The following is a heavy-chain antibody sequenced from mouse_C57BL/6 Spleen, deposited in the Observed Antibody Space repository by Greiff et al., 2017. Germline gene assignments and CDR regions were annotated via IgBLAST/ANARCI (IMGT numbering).Heavy chain of an antibody. CDR2: IDPEDGET. CDR1: GFHIQDSY. Sequence: VQGVESGAELVQPGASVKLSCTASGFHIQDSYLHWVKQRTEQGLEWIGRIDPEDGETKYAPKFQGQATITADTSSNTAYLQLSSLTSEYTAVYYCARTVAFDYWGQGTTLTGSS. D-gene: IGHD1-1*01. J-gene: IGHJ2*01. V-gene: IGHV14-2*01. CDR3: ARTVAFDY.